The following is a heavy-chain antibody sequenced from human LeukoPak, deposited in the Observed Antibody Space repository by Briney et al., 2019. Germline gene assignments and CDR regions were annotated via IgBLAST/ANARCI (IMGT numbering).Heavy chain of an antibody. D-gene: IGHD3-10*01. CDR3: AKDMGNYYGSGRPYYYYGMDV. CDR2: ISWDGGST. Sequence: QAGGSLRLSSAASGFTFSSYWMSWVRQAPGKGLEWVSLISWDGGSTYYADSVKGRFTISRDNSKNSLYLQMNSLRTEDTALYYCAKDMGNYYGSGRPYYYYGMDVWGQGTTVTVSS. V-gene: IGHV3-43*01. CDR1: GFTFSSYW. J-gene: IGHJ6*02.